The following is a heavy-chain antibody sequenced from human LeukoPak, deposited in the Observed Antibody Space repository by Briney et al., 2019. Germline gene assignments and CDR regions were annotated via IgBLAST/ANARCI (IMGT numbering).Heavy chain of an antibody. Sequence: GGSLRLSCAASGFTFSSYAMSWVRQAPGKGLEWVSAISGSGGSTYYADSVKGRFTISRDDATNTLFLQMNSLRVEDTAVYYCATSGIGHYYFDFWGQGALVTVSS. J-gene: IGHJ4*02. CDR2: ISGSGGST. CDR1: GFTFSSYA. CDR3: ATSGIGHYYFDF. D-gene: IGHD3-3*01. V-gene: IGHV3-23*01.